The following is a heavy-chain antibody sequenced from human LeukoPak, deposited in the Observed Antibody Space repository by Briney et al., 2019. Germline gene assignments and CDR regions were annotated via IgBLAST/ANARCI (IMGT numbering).Heavy chain of an antibody. CDR2: ISSSSSYI. CDR3: ARALGYCSSTSCYYFDY. J-gene: IGHJ4*02. Sequence: GGSLRLSCAASGFTFSSYSMNWVRQAPGKGLEWVSSISSSSSYIYYADSVKGRFTIYRDNAKNSLYLQMNSLRAEDTAVYYCARALGYCSSTSCYYFDYWGQGTLVTVSS. V-gene: IGHV3-21*01. D-gene: IGHD2-2*01. CDR1: GFTFSSYS.